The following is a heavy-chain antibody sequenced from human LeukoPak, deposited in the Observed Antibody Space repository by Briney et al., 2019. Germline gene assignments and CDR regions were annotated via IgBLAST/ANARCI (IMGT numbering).Heavy chain of an antibody. CDR2: ISPSGGST. CDR3: SRDNSVRDEAWWFNP. V-gene: IGHV1-46*01. CDR1: GYTFTSNY. J-gene: IGHJ5*02. Sequence: ASVKVSCKAFGYTFTSNYMHWVRHAPGQGPEWMGVISPSGGSTTYAQKFQDRVTLTRNMSTSTDYLELSSLRCEDTAVYYYSRDNSVRDEAWWFNPWGQGTLVTVSS. D-gene: IGHD5-24*01.